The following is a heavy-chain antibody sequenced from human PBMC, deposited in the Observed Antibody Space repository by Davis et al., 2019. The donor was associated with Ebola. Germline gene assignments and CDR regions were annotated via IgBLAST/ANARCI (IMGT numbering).Heavy chain of an antibody. CDR2: IYTSGST. CDR3: AKGGRYDNSANSA. CDR1: GDSMYSYY. Sequence: PSETLSLTCAVSGDSMYSYYWTWIRQPAGKGLEWIGRIYTSGSTNYNPSLKSRVTMSVDTSKNQFSLKLNSVTAADTAVYYCAKGGRYDNSANSAWGRGILVTVSS. D-gene: IGHD3-22*01. J-gene: IGHJ5*02. V-gene: IGHV4-4*07.